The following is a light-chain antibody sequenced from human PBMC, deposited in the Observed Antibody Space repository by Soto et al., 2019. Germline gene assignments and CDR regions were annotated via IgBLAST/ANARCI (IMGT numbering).Light chain of an antibody. CDR3: QVWDGSDDHVV. J-gene: IGLJ2*01. CDR1: NIRSKS. V-gene: IGLV3-21*02. CDR2: DDS. Sequence: SYELTQPPSVSVAPGQTATITCGGTNIRSKSVHWYQQKPGQAPVLVVYDDSDRPSGIPERFSGSNSGNTATLTISRVEAGDEADYFCQVWDGSDDHVVFGGGTKLTVL.